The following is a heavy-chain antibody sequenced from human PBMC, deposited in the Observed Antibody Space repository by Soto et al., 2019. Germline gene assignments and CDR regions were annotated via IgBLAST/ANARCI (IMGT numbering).Heavy chain of an antibody. J-gene: IGHJ5*02. D-gene: IGHD3-3*01. CDR2: VIGSGGRT. V-gene: IGHV3-23*01. Sequence: GGSLRLSCAASGFSFSSYSMSWVRQTPGKGLEWVSLVIGSGGRTYYADSVKGRFTIFRDNSKDTLYLQMNSLRAEDMAVYYCASDFKSRNYGFDPWGQVTLVTVSS. CDR1: GFSFSSYS. CDR3: ASDFKSRNYGFDP.